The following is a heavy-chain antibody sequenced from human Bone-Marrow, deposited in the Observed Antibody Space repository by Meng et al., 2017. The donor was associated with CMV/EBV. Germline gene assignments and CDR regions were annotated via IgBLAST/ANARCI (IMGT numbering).Heavy chain of an antibody. CDR1: GFLFTENN. D-gene: IGHD3-3*01. CDR3: ARERYDLWSGVDLDH. V-gene: IGHV1-46*01. J-gene: IGHJ4*02. Sequence: ASVKVSCKASGFLFTENNLHWVRQAPGQGLEWMGIINHSGGVTYGRKFQGRVSMTRDTSTTTVYLDLRSLKAEDTAVYYCARERYDLWSGVDLDHWGQGTLVTVSS. CDR2: INHSGGVT.